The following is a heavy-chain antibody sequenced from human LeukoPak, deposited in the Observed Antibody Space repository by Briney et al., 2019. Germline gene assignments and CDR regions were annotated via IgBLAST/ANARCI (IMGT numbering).Heavy chain of an antibody. V-gene: IGHV5-51*01. CDR1: GYSFTSHW. Sequence: GESLKISCKGSGYSFTSHWIGWVRQMPGKGLEWLGIIYPGDFDTRYSPSFQGQVTISADKSISTAYLQWSSLKASDIAMYYCARVSTPSAYDPFDFWGQGTLVTVSS. J-gene: IGHJ4*02. CDR2: IYPGDFDT. CDR3: ARVSTPSAYDPFDF. D-gene: IGHD5-12*01.